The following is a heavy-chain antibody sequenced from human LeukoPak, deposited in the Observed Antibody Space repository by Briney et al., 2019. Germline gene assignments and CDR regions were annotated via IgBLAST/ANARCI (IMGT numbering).Heavy chain of an antibody. Sequence: ASVKVSCKASGYTFINYGISWVRQAPGQGLEWMGGIIPIFGTVNYAQKFQGRVTITADKSTSTAYMELSSLRSEDTAVYYCARSLFRFLEWSYRSYYYYYMDVWGKGTTVTVSS. D-gene: IGHD3-3*01. CDR3: ARSLFRFLEWSYRSYYYYYMDV. CDR2: IIPIFGTV. CDR1: GYTFINYG. J-gene: IGHJ6*03. V-gene: IGHV1-69*06.